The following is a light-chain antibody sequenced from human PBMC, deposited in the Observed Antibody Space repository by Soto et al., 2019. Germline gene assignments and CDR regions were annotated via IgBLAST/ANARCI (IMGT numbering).Light chain of an antibody. J-gene: IGLJ1*01. CDR1: SSDVGGYNY. V-gene: IGLV2-14*03. Sequence: QSALTQPASVSGSPGQSITISCTGTSSDVGGYNYVSWYQHHPGKAAKLIIFDVSNRPSGVSNPFSGSKSGNTASLTISALQPEDEADYYCSSYTTSNTRQIVFGTGTKLTVL. CDR2: DVS. CDR3: SSYTTSNTRQIV.